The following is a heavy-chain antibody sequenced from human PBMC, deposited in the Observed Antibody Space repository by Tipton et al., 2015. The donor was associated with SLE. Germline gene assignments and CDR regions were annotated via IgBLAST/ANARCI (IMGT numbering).Heavy chain of an antibody. V-gene: IGHV4-59*01. D-gene: IGHD2-2*01. CDR2: GYNSGTS. CDR3: ARGYPLPLGPYYYYYMDV. J-gene: IGHJ6*03. Sequence: LRLSCTVSGGSISSYYWSWVRQPPGKGLEWIGYGYNSGTSHYNTSLKSRVTISVDTSKNQFSLKLSSVTAADSAVYYCARGYPLPLGPYYYYYMDVWGKGTTLAVSS. CDR1: GGSISSYY.